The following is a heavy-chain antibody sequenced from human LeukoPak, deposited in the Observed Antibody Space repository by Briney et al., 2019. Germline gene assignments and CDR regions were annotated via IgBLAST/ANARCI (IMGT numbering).Heavy chain of an antibody. V-gene: IGHV3-74*01. CDR3: ARGPRYSFGSAFDY. CDR1: GFTLSTYW. J-gene: IGHJ4*02. CDR2: VNGDGTNT. Sequence: PGGSLRLSCAASGFTLSTYWMHWVRQAPGKGLVGVSRVNGDGTNTTYADSVKGRFTISRDNAKNTLYLQMDSLRAEDTAVYYCARGPRYSFGSAFDYWGQGTLVTVSS. D-gene: IGHD5-18*01.